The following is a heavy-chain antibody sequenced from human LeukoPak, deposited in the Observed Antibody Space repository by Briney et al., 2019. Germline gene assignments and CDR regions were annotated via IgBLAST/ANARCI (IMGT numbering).Heavy chain of an antibody. CDR2: ISGSGGST. V-gene: IGHV3-23*01. CDR3: AKDPAGLASLWFGEFQYFQH. D-gene: IGHD3-10*01. CDR1: GFTFSSYG. J-gene: IGHJ1*01. Sequence: GGSLRLSCAASGFTFSSYGMSWVRQAPGKGLEWVSAISGSGGSTYYADSVKGRFTISRDNSKNTLYLQMNSLRAEDTAVYYCAKDPAGLASLWFGEFQYFQHWAQGTLVTVSS.